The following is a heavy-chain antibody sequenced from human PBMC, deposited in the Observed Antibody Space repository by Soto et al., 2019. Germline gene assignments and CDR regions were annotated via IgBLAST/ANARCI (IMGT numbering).Heavy chain of an antibody. Sequence: PSETLSLTCAVSGGSISSYYWSWIRQPPGKGLEWIGNIYYTGNTNYNPSPKTRVTISVDTSKNQFSLKLSSVSAADTAVYYCASQTANYYGSASYYLPFDYWGQGTLVTVSS. CDR1: GGSISSYY. J-gene: IGHJ4*02. CDR2: IYYTGNT. V-gene: IGHV4-59*01. CDR3: ASQTANYYGSASYYLPFDY. D-gene: IGHD3-10*01.